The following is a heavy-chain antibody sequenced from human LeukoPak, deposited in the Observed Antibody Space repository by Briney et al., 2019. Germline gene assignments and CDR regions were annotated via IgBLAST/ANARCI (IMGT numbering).Heavy chain of an antibody. CDR1: GFTFSSYA. CDR3: ARERWSYDAFDI. Sequence: GGSLRLSCAASGFTFSSYAMHWVRQAPGKGLEWVAVISYDGSNKYYADSVKGRFTISRDNSKNTLYLQMNSLRAEDTAVYYCARERWSYDAFDIWGQGTMVTVSS. CDR2: ISYDGSNK. D-gene: IGHD2-15*01. J-gene: IGHJ3*02. V-gene: IGHV3-30*07.